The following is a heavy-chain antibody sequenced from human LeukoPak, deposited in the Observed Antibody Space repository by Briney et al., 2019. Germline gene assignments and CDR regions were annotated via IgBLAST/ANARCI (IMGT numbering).Heavy chain of an antibody. CDR3: ARRLGYCSGGSCYWVQIDY. CDR2: IHPGDSDT. D-gene: IGHD2-15*01. V-gene: IGHV5-51*01. Sequence: GESLKISYKGSGYSFTSYWIGWVRQMPGKGLEWMGIIHPGDSDTRYSPSFQGQVTISADKSISTTYLQWSSLKASDTAMYYCARRLGYCSGGSCYWVQIDYWGQGTLVTVSS. CDR1: GYSFTSYW. J-gene: IGHJ4*02.